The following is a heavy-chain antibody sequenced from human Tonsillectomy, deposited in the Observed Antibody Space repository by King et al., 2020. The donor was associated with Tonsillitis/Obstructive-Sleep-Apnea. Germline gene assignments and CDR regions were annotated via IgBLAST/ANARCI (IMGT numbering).Heavy chain of an antibody. CDR2: IGVGSGNT. CDR3: AAVTMIVVGYAFDI. V-gene: IGHV1-58*01. D-gene: IGHD3-22*01. CDR1: GFTFTSSA. Sequence: QLVESGPEVKKPGTSVKVSCKASGFTFTSSAVQWVRQARGQRLEWIGWIGVGSGNTNYAQKFQERVPITRDMSTSTAYMELSSLRSEDTAVYYCAAVTMIVVGYAFDIWGQGTMVTVSS. J-gene: IGHJ3*02.